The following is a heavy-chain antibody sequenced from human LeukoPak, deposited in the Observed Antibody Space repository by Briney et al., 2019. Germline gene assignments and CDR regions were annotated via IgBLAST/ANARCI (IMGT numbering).Heavy chain of an antibody. CDR3: AREGSSGWYRWFDP. D-gene: IGHD6-19*01. V-gene: IGHV1-2*02. CDR2: INPNSGGT. Sequence: GASVKVSCKASGYTFTSYDINWVRQVTGQGLEWMGWINPNSGGTNYAQKFQGRVTMTRDTSISTAYMELSRLRSDDTAVYYCAREGSSGWYRWFDPWGQGTLVTVSS. CDR1: GYTFTSYD. J-gene: IGHJ5*02.